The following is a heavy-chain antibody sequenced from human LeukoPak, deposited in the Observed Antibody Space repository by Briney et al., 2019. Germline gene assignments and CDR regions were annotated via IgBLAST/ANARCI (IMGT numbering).Heavy chain of an antibody. D-gene: IGHD3-10*01. Sequence: PSGTLSLTCAVSGGSISSSNWWSWVRQPPGKGLEWIGEIYHSGSTYYNPSLKSRVTISVDRSKNQFSLKLSSVTAADTAVYYCARTLWFGNIDWFDPWGQGTLVTVSS. V-gene: IGHV4-4*02. CDR1: GGSISSSNW. CDR2: IYHSGST. J-gene: IGHJ5*02. CDR3: ARTLWFGNIDWFDP.